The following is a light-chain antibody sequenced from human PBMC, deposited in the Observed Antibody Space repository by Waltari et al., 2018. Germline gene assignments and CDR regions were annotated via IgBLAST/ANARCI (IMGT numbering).Light chain of an antibody. CDR1: ALAKQF. Sequence: YELTQPPSVSVSPGQTARIPCSGDALAKQFASWYQQKPGKSPVMVIYKDTERPSGTPERFSGSSSGTTVTLTISGVQAEDEADYYCQSVDSRITYVVFGGGTKVTVL. V-gene: IGLV3-25*03. J-gene: IGLJ2*01. CDR3: QSVDSRITYVV. CDR2: KDT.